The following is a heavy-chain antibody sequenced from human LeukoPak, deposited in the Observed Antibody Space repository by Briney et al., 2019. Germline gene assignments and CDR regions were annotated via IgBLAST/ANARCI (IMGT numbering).Heavy chain of an antibody. CDR1: GGSISSSSYY. J-gene: IGHJ6*03. Sequence: SETLSLTCTVSGGSISSSSYYWGWIRQPPGKGLEWIGSIYYSGSTYYNPSLKSRVTISVDTSKNQFSLKLSSVTAADTAVYYCAREGTPSGSFNYYYYYMDVWGKGTTVTVSS. D-gene: IGHD3-10*01. CDR2: IYYSGST. CDR3: AREGTPSGSFNYYYYYMDV. V-gene: IGHV4-39*02.